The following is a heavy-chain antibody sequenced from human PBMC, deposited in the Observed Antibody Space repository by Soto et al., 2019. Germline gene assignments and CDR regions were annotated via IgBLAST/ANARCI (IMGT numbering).Heavy chain of an antibody. J-gene: IGHJ4*02. CDR2: IYYTGRT. D-gene: IGHD3-10*01. CDR3: ASKGAYSGSGTYYTGLGTIDY. CDR1: GGSVSSYTHY. Sequence: SETLSLTCSVSGGSVSSYTHYWSWIRQPPGKAPEWIGYIYYTGRTNYNPSLKSRVTISVDASKNQFSLSLSSVTAADTAIYYCASKGAYSGSGTYYTGLGTIDYWGQGTLVTVSS. V-gene: IGHV4-61*01.